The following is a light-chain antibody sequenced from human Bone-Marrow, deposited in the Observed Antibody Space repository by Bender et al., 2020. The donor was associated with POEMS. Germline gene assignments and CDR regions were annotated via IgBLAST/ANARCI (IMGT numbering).Light chain of an antibody. J-gene: IGLJ3*02. CDR1: SSNIGAGYD. CDR3: NSYSSSSTMWL. Sequence: QSVLTQPPSVSGAPGQRVTISCTGSSSNIGAGYDVHWYQQLPGTAPKLVIYGNNNRPSGVPDRFSGSKSGTSASLTVSGLQAEDEADYYCNSYSSSSTMWLFGGGTKLTVL. CDR2: GNN. V-gene: IGLV1-40*01.